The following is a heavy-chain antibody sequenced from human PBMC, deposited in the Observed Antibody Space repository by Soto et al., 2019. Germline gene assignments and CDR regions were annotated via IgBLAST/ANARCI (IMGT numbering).Heavy chain of an antibody. CDR3: ARARNGKGGPHCSGGSCYPARSGLFDY. D-gene: IGHD2-15*01. V-gene: IGHV3-7*01. J-gene: IGHJ4*02. CDR1: GFTFSSYW. Sequence: HPGGSLRLSCAASGFTFSSYWMSWVRQAPGKGLEWVANIKQDGSEKYYVDSVKGRFTISRDNAKNSLYLQMNSLRAEDTAVYYCARARNGKGGPHCSGGSCYPARSGLFDYWGQGTLVTVSS. CDR2: IKQDGSEK.